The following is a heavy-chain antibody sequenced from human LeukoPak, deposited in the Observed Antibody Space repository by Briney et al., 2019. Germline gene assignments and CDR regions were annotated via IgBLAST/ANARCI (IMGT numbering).Heavy chain of an antibody. CDR1: GFTFSSYA. CDR2: TSYDGGNK. V-gene: IGHV3-30-3*01. J-gene: IGHJ4*02. D-gene: IGHD2-2*02. Sequence: GRSLRLSCAASGFTFSSYAMHWVRQAPGKGLEWVAVTSYDGGNKYYADSVKGRFTTSRDNSKNTLYLQMNSLRAEDTAVYYCARANCSSTSCYIPADYWGQGTLVTVSS. CDR3: ARANCSSTSCYIPADY.